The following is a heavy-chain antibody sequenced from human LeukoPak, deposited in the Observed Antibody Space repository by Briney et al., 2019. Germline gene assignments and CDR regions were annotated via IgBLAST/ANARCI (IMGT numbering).Heavy chain of an antibody. J-gene: IGHJ3*02. CDR1: GFTFSSYG. CDR3: AKAPNYYDSSTVAFDI. CDR2: ISYDGSNK. D-gene: IGHD3-22*01. Sequence: PGRSLRLSCAASGFTFSSYGMHWVRQAPGKGLEWVAVISYDGSNKYYADSVKGRFTISRDNSKNTLYLQMNSLRAEDTAVYYCAKAPNYYDSSTVAFDIWGQGTMVTVSS. V-gene: IGHV3-30*18.